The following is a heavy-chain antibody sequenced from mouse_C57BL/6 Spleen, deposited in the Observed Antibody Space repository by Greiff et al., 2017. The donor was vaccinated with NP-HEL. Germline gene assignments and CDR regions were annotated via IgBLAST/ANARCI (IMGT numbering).Heavy chain of an antibody. CDR2: INPSTGGT. D-gene: IGHD1-1*01. J-gene: IGHJ4*01. CDR1: GYSFTGYY. V-gene: IGHV1-42*01. CDR3: ARSYGWDYAMDY. Sequence: VQLQQSGPELVKPGASVKISCKASGYSFTGYYMNWVKQSPEKSLEWIGEINPSTGGTTYNQKFKAKATLTVDKSSSTAYMQLKSLTSEDSAVYYCARSYGWDYAMDYWGQGTSVTVSS.